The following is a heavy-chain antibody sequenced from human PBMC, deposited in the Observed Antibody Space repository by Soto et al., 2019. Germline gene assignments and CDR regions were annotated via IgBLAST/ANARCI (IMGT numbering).Heavy chain of an antibody. V-gene: IGHV1-69*01. D-gene: IGHD3-22*01. CDR3: ARDSPGYYDSSADPFDY. J-gene: IGHJ4*02. Sequence: QVQLVQSGAEVKKPGSSVKVSCKASGGTFSSYAISWVRQAPGQGLEWMGGIIPIFGTANYAQKFQGTVTITADESTSTAYMELSSLRSEDTAVYYCARDSPGYYDSSADPFDYWGQGTLVTVSS. CDR1: GGTFSSYA. CDR2: IIPIFGTA.